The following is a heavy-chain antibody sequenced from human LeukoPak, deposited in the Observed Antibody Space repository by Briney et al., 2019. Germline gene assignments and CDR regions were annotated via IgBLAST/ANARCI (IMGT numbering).Heavy chain of an antibody. Sequence: PSETLSLTCAVYGGSFSGYYWSWIRQPPGKGLEWIGEINHSGSTNYNPSLKSRVTISVDTSKNQFSLKLSSVTAADTAVYYCAREGGYYYYYMDVWGKGTTVAVSS. J-gene: IGHJ6*03. CDR2: INHSGST. CDR1: GGSFSGYY. CDR3: AREGGYYYYYMDV. V-gene: IGHV4-34*01.